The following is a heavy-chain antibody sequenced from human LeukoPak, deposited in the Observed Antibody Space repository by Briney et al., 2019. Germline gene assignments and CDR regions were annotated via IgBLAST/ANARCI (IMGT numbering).Heavy chain of an antibody. CDR2: IKQDGSEK. CDR1: GFTFSSYW. D-gene: IGHD3-22*01. Sequence: GGSLRLSCAASGFTFSSYWMSWVRQAPGKGLEWVANIKQDGSEKYYVDSVKGRFTISRDNAKNSLYLQMNSLRAEDTALYHCVRGGYYDSSNYYSHLDYWGQGTLVTVSS. J-gene: IGHJ4*02. CDR3: VRGGYYDSSNYYSHLDY. V-gene: IGHV3-7*03.